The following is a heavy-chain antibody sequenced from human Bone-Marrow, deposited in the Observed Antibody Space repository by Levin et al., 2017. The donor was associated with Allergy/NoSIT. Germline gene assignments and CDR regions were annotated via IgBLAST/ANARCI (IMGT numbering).Heavy chain of an antibody. Sequence: PGGSLRLSCAASGFTLSSYWMTWVRQAPGEGLEWVANIREDGGLSYYVDSVKGRFTISRDNAQNSLYLQMNSLRVEDTAVYYCARDLTVTTGEKFEDACDIWGQGTMVTVSS. CDR2: IREDGGLS. CDR3: ARDLTVTTGEKFEDACDI. V-gene: IGHV3-7*01. CDR1: GFTLSSYW. D-gene: IGHD4-17*01. J-gene: IGHJ3*02.